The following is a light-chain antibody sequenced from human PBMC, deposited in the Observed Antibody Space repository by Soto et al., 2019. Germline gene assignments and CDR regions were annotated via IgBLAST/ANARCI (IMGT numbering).Light chain of an antibody. CDR2: GAS. CDR3: QQYGSSLFT. CDR1: QSVSSSY. V-gene: IGKV3-20*01. J-gene: IGKJ3*01. Sequence: EIVLTQSPGTLSLSPGERATLSCRASQSVSSSYLAWYQQKPGQAPRLLIYGASSRATGIPDRFIGSGSGTDFTLTMSSLETEDFAVYYCQQYGSSLFTFGPGTKVDIK.